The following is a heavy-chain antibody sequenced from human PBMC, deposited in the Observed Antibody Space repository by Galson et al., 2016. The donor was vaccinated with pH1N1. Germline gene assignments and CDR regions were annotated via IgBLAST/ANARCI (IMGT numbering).Heavy chain of an antibody. Sequence: SLRLSCAASGFTFSSCGIYWVRQAPGKGLEWVGNILYNGNDKYYADSVKGRFTISRDSSMTTVHLQMISVTVEDTAVYFCARDKSGYGDSFPDVFDIWGQGTMVTVSS. D-gene: IGHD4-17*01. CDR3: ARDKSGYGDSFPDVFDI. CDR2: ILYNGNDK. J-gene: IGHJ3*02. V-gene: IGHV3-30*12. CDR1: GFTFSSCG.